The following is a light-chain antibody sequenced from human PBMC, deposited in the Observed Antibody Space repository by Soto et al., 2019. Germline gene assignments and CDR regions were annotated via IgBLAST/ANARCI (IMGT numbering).Light chain of an antibody. Sequence: EIVLTQSPGTLSLSPGERATLSCRASQSVSSSYLAWYQQKPGQAPRLLIYGASSRATGIPDRFSGSASGTDFTLTISRLEPEDFAVYYCQQYSSSLYTFGQGTKLEIK. J-gene: IGKJ2*01. CDR1: QSVSSSY. CDR2: GAS. V-gene: IGKV3-20*01. CDR3: QQYSSSLYT.